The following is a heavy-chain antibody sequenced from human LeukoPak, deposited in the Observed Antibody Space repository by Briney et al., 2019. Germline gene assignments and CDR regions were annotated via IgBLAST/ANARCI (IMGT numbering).Heavy chain of an antibody. Sequence: ASVTVSFKASGYTFTTYDINWVRQAPGQGLEWMGWMNPNSGNTGYSQKFQGRVTFTRTTSISTAYMELTSPRSDDTAVYYCARGASRSFDYWGQGTLITVSS. V-gene: IGHV1-8*03. J-gene: IGHJ4*02. CDR2: MNPNSGNT. CDR1: GYTFTTYD. CDR3: ARGASRSFDY.